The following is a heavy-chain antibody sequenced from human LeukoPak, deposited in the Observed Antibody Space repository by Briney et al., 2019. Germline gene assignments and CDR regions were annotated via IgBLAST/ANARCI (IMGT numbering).Heavy chain of an antibody. CDR3: ARPRNHFGVVLGWFDP. V-gene: IGHV4-39*01. J-gene: IGHJ5*02. CDR2: IYYSGST. D-gene: IGHD3-3*01. Sequence: PSETLSLTCTVSGVSISSSRYYWGWLRQPPGKGLEWIGSIYYSGSTYYNPSLNSRVTISVDTSKNQFSLKLSSVTAADTAVYYLARPRNHFGVVLGWFDPWGQGTLVTVSS. CDR1: GVSISSSRYY.